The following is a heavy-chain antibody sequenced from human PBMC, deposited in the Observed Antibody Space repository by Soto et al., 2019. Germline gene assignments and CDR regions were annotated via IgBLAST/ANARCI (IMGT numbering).Heavy chain of an antibody. CDR2: ILHDGRNE. CDR3: AKSSDGYSIYIYDGMDA. D-gene: IGHD4-4*01. CDR1: GFNFSNYN. J-gene: IGHJ6*02. V-gene: IGHV3-30*18. Sequence: QVQLEESGVGVVQPERSLRISVAASGFNFSNYNMQCVRQAPGKGLEWVALILHDGRNEYYAGYVKGRFTISRDNAKNPRYRKMQSRRDEDTVVYNGAKSSDGYSIYIYDGMDAVGQGSRVTVFS.